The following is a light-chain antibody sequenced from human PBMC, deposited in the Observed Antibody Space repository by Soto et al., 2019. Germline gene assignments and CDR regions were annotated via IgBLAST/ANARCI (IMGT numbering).Light chain of an antibody. Sequence: QSVLTQPRSVSGTPGQSVTVSCTGTNNDVGGYNSVSWHQQRPGNAPKLMMSAVSQRPSWVPDRFSGSKSGNTASLTISGLQADDEADYFCFSYTASDLWVFGGGTKVTVL. CDR2: AVS. CDR3: FSYTASDLWV. V-gene: IGLV2-11*01. CDR1: NNDVGGYNS. J-gene: IGLJ3*02.